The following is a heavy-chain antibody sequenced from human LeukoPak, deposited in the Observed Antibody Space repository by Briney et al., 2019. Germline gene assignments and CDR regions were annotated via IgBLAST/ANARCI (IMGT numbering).Heavy chain of an antibody. V-gene: IGHV1-8*01. J-gene: IGHJ6*03. CDR1: GYTFPTYD. Sequence: ASVKVSCKASGYTFPTYDINWVRQATGQGLEWMGWMNPKSGNAVYAQKFQGRVTMTRNTSITTAYLELASLTSEDTAVYYCARGKDFRSAIEDYYMDVWGKGTTVIVSS. CDR2: MNPKSGNA. CDR3: ARGKDFRSAIEDYYMDV. D-gene: IGHD3-3*01.